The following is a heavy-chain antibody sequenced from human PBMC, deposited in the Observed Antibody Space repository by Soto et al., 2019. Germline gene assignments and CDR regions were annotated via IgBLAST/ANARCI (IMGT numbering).Heavy chain of an antibody. V-gene: IGHV1-18*04. J-gene: IGHJ4*02. CDR1: CVTFTCYG. CDR2: ISAYNGNT. D-gene: IGHD3-22*01. Sequence: ASLKVSCKASCVTFTCYGIICVRPAPIQGLEWMGWISAYNGNTNYAQKLQGRVTISADKSTKTGYMELSSLTSEDTAVYYCARSSTTYYYQSSPYWPDKELAIWGQGTLVTVSS. CDR3: ARSSTTYYYQSSPYWPDKELAI.